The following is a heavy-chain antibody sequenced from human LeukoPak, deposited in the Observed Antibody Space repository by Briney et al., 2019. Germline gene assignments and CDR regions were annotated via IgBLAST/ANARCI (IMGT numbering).Heavy chain of an antibody. CDR1: GGSFSGYY. V-gene: IGHV4-34*01. J-gene: IGHJ5*02. CDR2: INHSGST. Sequence: SETLSLTCAVYGGSFSGYYWSWIRQLPGKGQEWIGEINHSGSTNYNPSLKSRVTISVDTSKNQFSLKLSSVTAADTAVYYCARHLSYYDSSGYPNWFDPWGQETLVTVSS. D-gene: IGHD3-22*01. CDR3: ARHLSYYDSSGYPNWFDP.